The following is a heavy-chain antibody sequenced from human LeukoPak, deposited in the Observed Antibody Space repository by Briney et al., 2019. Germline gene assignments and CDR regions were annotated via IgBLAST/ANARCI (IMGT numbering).Heavy chain of an antibody. V-gene: IGHV4-59*01. D-gene: IGHD1/OR15-1a*01. Sequence: PSETLSLTSTVSGASINSYYWGWVRQPPTKELEWIGYVYPSGDTNDNPSVRGRVTMSLDTSKNQFSLRLTSVTAADTAVYYCARVVSAHRNTMYYFDNWGQGILVTVSS. CDR3: ARVVSAHRNTMYYFDN. CDR2: VYPSGDT. J-gene: IGHJ4*02. CDR1: GASINSYY.